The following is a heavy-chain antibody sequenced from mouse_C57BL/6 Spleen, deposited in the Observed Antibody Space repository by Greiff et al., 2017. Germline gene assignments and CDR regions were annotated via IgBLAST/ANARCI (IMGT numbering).Heavy chain of an antibody. CDR3: ARSFSNWYFDV. J-gene: IGHJ1*03. CDR2: IYPGDGDT. V-gene: IGHV1-80*01. Sequence: VQLVESGAELVKPGASVKISCKASGYAFSSYWMNWVKQRPGKGLEWIGQIYPGDGDTNYNGKFKGKATLTADKSSSTAYMQLSSLTSEDSAVYFCARSFSNWYFDVWGTGTTVTVSS. CDR1: GYAFSSYW. D-gene: IGHD1-1*01.